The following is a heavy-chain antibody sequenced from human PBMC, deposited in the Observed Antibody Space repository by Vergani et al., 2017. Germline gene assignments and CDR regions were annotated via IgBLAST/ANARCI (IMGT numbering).Heavy chain of an antibody. V-gene: IGHV4-39*01. J-gene: IGHJ4*02. D-gene: IGHD4/OR15-4a*01. Sequence: QMQLQESGPGLVKPSETLSLSCTVSGDSISTSSYAWGWIRQPPGKTLEWIGTVYYGGRTSYNPSLKSRVTLSLDTSKKQISLHLTSVTAADTAVYYCARHISLVRASSMTGIDDWGQGTLVTVSS. CDR3: ARHISLVRASSMTGIDD. CDR1: GDSISTSSYA. CDR2: VYYGGRT.